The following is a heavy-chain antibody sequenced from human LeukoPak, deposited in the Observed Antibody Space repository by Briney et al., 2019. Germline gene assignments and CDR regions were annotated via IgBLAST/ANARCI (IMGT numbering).Heavy chain of an antibody. Sequence: SVKVSCKASGGTFSSYTISWVRQAPGRGLEWMGRIIPILGIANYAQKFKGRVTITADKSTSTAYMELSSLRSEDTAVYYCARALYCSSTSCYYYYGMDVWGQGTTVTVSS. CDR1: GGTFSSYT. J-gene: IGHJ6*02. CDR2: IIPILGIA. D-gene: IGHD2-2*01. V-gene: IGHV1-69*02. CDR3: ARALYCSSTSCYYYYGMDV.